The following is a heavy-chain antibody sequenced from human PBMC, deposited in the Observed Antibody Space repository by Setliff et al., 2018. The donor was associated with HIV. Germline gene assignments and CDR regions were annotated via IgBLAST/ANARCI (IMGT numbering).Heavy chain of an antibody. CDR1: GYTFTNYW. Sequence: PGESLKISCQASGYTFTNYWVGWVRQMPGEGLEWMGIIYPGDSDITYSPSFEGQVTISADKSISTAYLQWSSLKASDTAMYYCARLPSSSSPSGVGAFDIWGQGTMVTVSS. CDR3: ARLPSSSSPSGVGAFDI. CDR2: IYPGDSDI. J-gene: IGHJ3*02. D-gene: IGHD6-6*01. V-gene: IGHV5-51*01.